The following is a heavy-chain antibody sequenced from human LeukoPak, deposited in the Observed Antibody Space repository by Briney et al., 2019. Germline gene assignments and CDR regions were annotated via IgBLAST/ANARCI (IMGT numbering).Heavy chain of an antibody. CDR2: IYTSGST. CDR1: GGSISSGSYY. V-gene: IGHV4-61*02. J-gene: IGHJ1*01. D-gene: IGHD4-17*01. CDR3: ARGGYGDGYFQH. Sequence: PSQTLSLTCTVSGGSISSGSYYWSWIRQPAGKGLEWIGRIYTSGSTNYNPSLKSRVTISVDTSKNQFSLKLSSVTAADTAVYYCARGGYGDGYFQHWGQGTLVTVSS.